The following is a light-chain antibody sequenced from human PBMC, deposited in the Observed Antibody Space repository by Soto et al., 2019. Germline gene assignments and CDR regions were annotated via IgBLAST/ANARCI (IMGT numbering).Light chain of an antibody. CDR2: DIF. V-gene: IGKV3D-15*01. CDR3: QHYDWSLTWT. CDR1: QSVGSD. Sequence: EIVVRQSPATLSFARGERSTLSFMASQSVGSDLAWYQQKPGQAPRLVIYDIFTRATGVPTRISGSGSGTEFTLTISELEPEDFAVYYCQHYDWSLTWTFGPGTKVDIK. J-gene: IGKJ1*01.